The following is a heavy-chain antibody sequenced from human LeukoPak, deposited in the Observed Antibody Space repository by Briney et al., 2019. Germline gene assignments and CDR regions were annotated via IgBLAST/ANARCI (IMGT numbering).Heavy chain of an antibody. D-gene: IGHD3-10*01. V-gene: IGHV3-30*02. Sequence: GGSLRLSCAASGFTLSSYGMHWVRQAPGKGLEWAAFIRYDGSNKYYPDSVKGRFTISRDNSKNTLYLQMNSLRAEDTAMYYCAKDYGSVHFDYWGQGTLVTVSS. CDR1: GFTLSSYG. CDR3: AKDYGSVHFDY. CDR2: IRYDGSNK. J-gene: IGHJ4*02.